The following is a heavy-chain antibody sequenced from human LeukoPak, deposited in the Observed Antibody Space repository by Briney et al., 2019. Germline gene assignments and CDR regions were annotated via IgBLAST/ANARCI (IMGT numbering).Heavy chain of an antibody. J-gene: IGHJ4*02. V-gene: IGHV3-48*01. CDR3: AREGIVVSPAIDY. CDR2: ISSSSSTV. D-gene: IGHD2-2*01. CDR1: GFTFSSYS. Sequence: PGGSLRLSCASSGFTFSSYSMNWVRQAPGKGLEWVSHISSSSSTVSYADSVKGRFTISRDNAKNSLHLQMNSLRAEDTAVYYCAREGIVVSPAIDYWGQGTLVTDSS.